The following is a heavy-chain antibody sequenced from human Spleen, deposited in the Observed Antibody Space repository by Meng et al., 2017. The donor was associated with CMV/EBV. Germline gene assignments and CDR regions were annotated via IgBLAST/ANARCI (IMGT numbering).Heavy chain of an antibody. D-gene: IGHD5-18*01. CDR3: ARDRRAAMARYGRGAGGMDV. Sequence: SVKVSCKASVGIFSSYGISWVRQAPGQGLEWMGGIIPIFDTAKYAEKFQGRVTIIMDESTSTAHMELSSLRSEDTAVYYCARDRRAAMARYGRGAGGMDVWGQGTTVTVSS. CDR1: VGIFSSYG. CDR2: IIPIFDTA. J-gene: IGHJ6*02. V-gene: IGHV1-69*05.